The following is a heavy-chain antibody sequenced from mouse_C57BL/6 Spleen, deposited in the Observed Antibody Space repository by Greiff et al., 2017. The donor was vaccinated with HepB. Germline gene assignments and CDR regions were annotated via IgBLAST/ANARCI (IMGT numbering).Heavy chain of an antibody. J-gene: IGHJ4*01. CDR3: AAYYSNYRDAMDY. CDR2: INPSTGGT. Sequence: VQLQQSGPELVKPGASVKISCKASGYSFTGYYMNWVKQSPEKSLEWIGEINPSTGGTTYNQKFKAKATLTVDKSSSTAYMQLKSLTSEDSAVYYCAAYYSNYRDAMDYWGQGTSVTVSS. D-gene: IGHD2-5*01. CDR1: GYSFTGYY. V-gene: IGHV1-42*01.